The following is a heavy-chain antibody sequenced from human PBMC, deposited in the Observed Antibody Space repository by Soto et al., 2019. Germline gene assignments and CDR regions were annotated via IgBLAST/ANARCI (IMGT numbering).Heavy chain of an antibody. Sequence: SETLSLTCTVSGGSVSSTSYYWTWIRQPPGKGLEWIGYIYYSGSTNYNPSLKSRVTISVDTSKNQFSLKLSSVTAADTAVYYWARGGLGIRSYGMDGWGQGTTVTVAS. CDR2: IYYSGST. CDR3: ARGGLGIRSYGMDG. CDR1: GGSVSSTSYY. J-gene: IGHJ6*02. D-gene: IGHD3-16*01. V-gene: IGHV4-61*01.